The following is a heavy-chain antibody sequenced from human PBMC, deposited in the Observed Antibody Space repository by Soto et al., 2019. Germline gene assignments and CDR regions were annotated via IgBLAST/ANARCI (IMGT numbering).Heavy chain of an antibody. CDR3: ARWNYGGNLDAFDI. CDR1: RYTFINYP. D-gene: IGHD1-7*01. Sequence: ASVKVSCKVFRYTFINYPIGWVRQAPGQGLEWLGGISAHTGHSDYAQKSQRRVTMTTDTTTSTAYTELSSLRSDSTAMYCCARWNYGGNLDAFDIWGQGTMVTVSS. J-gene: IGHJ3*02. CDR2: ISAHTGHS. V-gene: IGHV1-18*04.